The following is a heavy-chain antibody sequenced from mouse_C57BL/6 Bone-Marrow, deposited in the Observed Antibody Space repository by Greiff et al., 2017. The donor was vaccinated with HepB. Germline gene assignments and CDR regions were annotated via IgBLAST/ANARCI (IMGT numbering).Heavy chain of an antibody. CDR3: ARVLGARDY. D-gene: IGHD1-1*01. CDR1: GFTFSSYA. CDR2: ISDGGSYT. J-gene: IGHJ2*01. Sequence: EVQGVESGGGLVKPGGSLKLSCAASGFTFSSYAMSWVRQTPEKRLEWVATISDGGSYTYYPDNVKGRVTISRDNAKNNLYLQMSHLKSEDTAMYYCARVLGARDYWGQGTTLTVSS. V-gene: IGHV5-4*01.